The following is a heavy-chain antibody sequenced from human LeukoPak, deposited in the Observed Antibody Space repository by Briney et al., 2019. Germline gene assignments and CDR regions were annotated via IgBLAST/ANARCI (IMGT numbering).Heavy chain of an antibody. CDR3: TRDVGTGGFTIFAGHY. J-gene: IGHJ4*02. V-gene: IGHV3-49*03. Sequence: PGGSLRLSCTSSGFTFGDYAMSWFRQAPGKGREVVGFIISKSYRGTTEYAASVKGRFTISRDDSKSIAYLQMNSLKTEDTAVYYCTRDVGTGGFTIFAGHYWGQGTLVTVSS. D-gene: IGHD3-3*01. CDR1: GFTFGDYA. CDR2: IISKSYRGTT.